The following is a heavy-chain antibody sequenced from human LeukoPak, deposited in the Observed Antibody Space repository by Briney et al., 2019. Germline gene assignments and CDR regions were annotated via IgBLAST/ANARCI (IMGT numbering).Heavy chain of an antibody. J-gene: IGHJ4*02. Sequence: SETLSLTCAVSGGSISSGGYSWSWIRQPPGNGLEWIGYIYHSGSTYYNPSLKSRVTISVDRSKNQFSLKLSSVTAADTAVYYCARGERYSGSYLPHFDYWGQGTLVTVSS. CDR2: IYHSGST. CDR1: GGSISSGGYS. V-gene: IGHV4-30-2*01. CDR3: ARGERYSGSYLPHFDY. D-gene: IGHD1-26*01.